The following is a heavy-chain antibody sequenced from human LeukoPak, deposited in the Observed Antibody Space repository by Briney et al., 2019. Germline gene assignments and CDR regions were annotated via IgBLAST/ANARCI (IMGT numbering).Heavy chain of an antibody. CDR2: ISSSGSTI. D-gene: IGHD3-22*01. CDR1: GFTFSSYE. CDR3: ARNGDSSGYPTPNWFDP. J-gene: IGHJ5*02. Sequence: GGSLRLSCAASGFTFSSYEMNWVRQAPGKGLEWVSYISSSGSTIYYAVSVKGRFTISRDNAKNSLYLQMNSLRAEDTAVYYCARNGDSSGYPTPNWFDPWGQGTLVTVSS. V-gene: IGHV3-48*03.